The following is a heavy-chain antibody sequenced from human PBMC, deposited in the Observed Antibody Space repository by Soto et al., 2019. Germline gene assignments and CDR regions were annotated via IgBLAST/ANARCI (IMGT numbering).Heavy chain of an antibody. V-gene: IGHV3-23*01. J-gene: IGHJ4*02. Sequence: EVQLLESGGGLVQPGGSLRLSCAASGFTFSSYAMSWVRQAPGKGLEWVSAISGSGGSTYYADSVKGRFTISRDNSKNTLYLQMNSLRAEDTAVYYCAKDRSPPIYIVVVPAAKEGEFDYWGQGTLVTVSS. CDR1: GFTFSSYA. CDR2: ISGSGGST. CDR3: AKDRSPPIYIVVVPAAKEGEFDY. D-gene: IGHD2-2*01.